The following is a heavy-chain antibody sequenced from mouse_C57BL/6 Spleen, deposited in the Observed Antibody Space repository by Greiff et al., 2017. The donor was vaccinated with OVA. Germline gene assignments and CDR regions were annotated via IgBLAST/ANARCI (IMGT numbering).Heavy chain of an antibody. CDR3: ARGYYGRRKGWYYEG. CDR2: FHPYNDDT. V-gene: IGHV1-47*01. Sequence: VQLQQSGAELVKPGASVKMSCKASGYTFTTYPIEWMKQNHGQSLEWIGNFHPYNDDTKYNEKFKGKATLTVEKSSSTAYMELSRLTSDDSAVYYCARGYYGRRKGWYYEGWGTGTTVTVAS. D-gene: IGHD1-1*01. CDR1: GYTFTTYP. J-gene: IGHJ1*03.